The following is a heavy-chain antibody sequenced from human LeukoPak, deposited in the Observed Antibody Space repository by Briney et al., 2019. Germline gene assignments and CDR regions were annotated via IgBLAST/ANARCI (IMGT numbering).Heavy chain of an antibody. D-gene: IGHD3-9*01. CDR1: GFTLTYFA. Sequence: PGGSLRLSCAASGFTLTYFAMTWVRQAPGKGLEWVANIKTDGSEKYYVDSVKGRFTISRDNAKNSLYLQMNSLRAEDTAVYYCARDYTGYFPWGQGTLVIVSS. CDR2: IKTDGSEK. J-gene: IGHJ5*02. CDR3: ARDYTGYFP. V-gene: IGHV3-7*03.